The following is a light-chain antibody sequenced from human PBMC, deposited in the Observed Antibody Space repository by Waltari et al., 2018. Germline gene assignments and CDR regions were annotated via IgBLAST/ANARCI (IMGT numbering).Light chain of an antibody. CDR3: SSYRSDSTLV. Sequence: QSALTQPASVSASPGPSITISCPGTPRDGGGYNYFPWYQQNPGKAPKLMIYDVSNRPSGVANRFSASKSGNTASLTISGLQAEDEADYYCSSYRSDSTLVFGTGTKVTVL. J-gene: IGLJ1*01. CDR1: PRDGGGYNY. CDR2: DVS. V-gene: IGLV2-14*03.